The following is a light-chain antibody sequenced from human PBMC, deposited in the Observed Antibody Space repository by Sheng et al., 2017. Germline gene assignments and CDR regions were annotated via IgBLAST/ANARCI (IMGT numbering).Light chain of an antibody. CDR2: GAS. V-gene: IGKV3-20*01. CDR1: QSVSRY. CDR3: QQYHTPPFT. J-gene: IGKJ3*01. Sequence: EIVLTQSPATLSLSPGERATLSCRASQSVSRYLAWYQQKPGQAPRLLIHGASSRATGIPDRFTGSGSGTDFTLTISRLEPEDFAVYYCQQYHTPPFTFGPGTKVDIK.